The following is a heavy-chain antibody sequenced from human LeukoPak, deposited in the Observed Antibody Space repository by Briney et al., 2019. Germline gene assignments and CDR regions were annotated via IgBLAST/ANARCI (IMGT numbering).Heavy chain of an antibody. V-gene: IGHV3-66*02. Sequence: PGGSLRFSCAASGFTVSSNYMSWVRQAPGKGLEWVAVIYRGGAIFYADSVKGRFTISRDSSKNTLDLQMNSLRAEDTAVYYCARDYVGDVWGKGTTVTVSS. CDR1: GFTVSSNY. J-gene: IGHJ6*04. D-gene: IGHD3-16*01. CDR3: ARDYVGDV. CDR2: IYRGGAI.